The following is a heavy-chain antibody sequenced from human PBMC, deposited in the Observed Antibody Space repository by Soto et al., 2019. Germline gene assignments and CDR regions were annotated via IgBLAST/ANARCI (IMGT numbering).Heavy chain of an antibody. CDR2: ISTYNGNT. CDR3: ASRSGTYPYYFDY. Sequence: HVQLVQSGTEVKKPGASVKVSCKVSGYTFTSYGMSWMRQAPGQGLEWTGWISTYNGNTNYAQNLQGRVSMTTDTSTSTAYMELRSLRSDDTAVYYCASRSGTYPYYFDYWGQGTLVTVSS. J-gene: IGHJ4*02. V-gene: IGHV1-18*01. CDR1: GYTFTSYG. D-gene: IGHD1-26*01.